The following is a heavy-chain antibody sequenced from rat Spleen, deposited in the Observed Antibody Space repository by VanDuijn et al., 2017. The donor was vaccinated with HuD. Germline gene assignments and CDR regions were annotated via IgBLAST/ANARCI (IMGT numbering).Heavy chain of an antibody. Sequence: QVQLKESGPGLVQPSQTLSLTCTVSGFSLSSSGVIWVRQPPGKGLEWMGVIWGNGDKNYNSVLESRLSISRYTSKSQVYLKMDILRTEDIATFYCARETYGDGCDYWCQGVMVTVSS. V-gene: IGHV2-13*01. D-gene: IGHD1-11*01. CDR2: IWGNGDK. J-gene: IGHJ2*01. CDR3: ARETYGDGCDY. CDR1: GFSLSSSG.